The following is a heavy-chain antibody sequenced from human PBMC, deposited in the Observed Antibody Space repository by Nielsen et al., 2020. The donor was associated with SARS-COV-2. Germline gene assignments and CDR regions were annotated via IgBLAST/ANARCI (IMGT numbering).Heavy chain of an antibody. CDR1: GFTFDDYA. CDR2: ISWNSGNI. Sequence: GGSLRLSCAASGFTFDDYAMHWVRQAPGKGLEWVSGISWNSGNIGYADSVKGRFTISRDNAKNSLYLLMNSLRAEDTALYYCAKDIGDYGDDYYYYGMDVWGQGTTVTVSS. J-gene: IGHJ6*02. CDR3: AKDIGDYGDDYYYYGMDV. V-gene: IGHV3-9*01. D-gene: IGHD4-17*01.